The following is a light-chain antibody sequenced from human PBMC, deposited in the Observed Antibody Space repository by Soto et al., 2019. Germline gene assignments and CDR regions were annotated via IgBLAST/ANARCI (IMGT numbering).Light chain of an antibody. V-gene: IGKV1-5*03. J-gene: IGKJ2*01. CDR3: QQYNRYYT. CDR2: QAS. Sequence: DIQLTQSPSTLSASVGDRVTITWRASQSISTWLAWYQQKAGKAPNLLIYQASSLQSGAPSRFSGNGSGTEFSLTISSLQPDDFARYYCQQYNRYYTFGQGTKLEI. CDR1: QSISTW.